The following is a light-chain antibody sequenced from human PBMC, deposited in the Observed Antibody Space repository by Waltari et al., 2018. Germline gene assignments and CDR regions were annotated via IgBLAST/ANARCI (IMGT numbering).Light chain of an antibody. Sequence: SQSLLQSEGRARLYWYLQKPGQSPQLLISEVSNRFSGVTERFSGSGSGTDFTLKISRVEAEDVGVYFCMQNIQLPTFGQGTKVEIE. J-gene: IGKJ1*01. CDR2: EVS. CDR3: MQNIQLPT. V-gene: IGKV2D-29*02. CDR1: QSLLQSEGRAR.